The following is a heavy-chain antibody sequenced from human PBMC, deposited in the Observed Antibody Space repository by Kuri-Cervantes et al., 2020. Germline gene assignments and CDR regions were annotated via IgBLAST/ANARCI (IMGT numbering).Heavy chain of an antibody. V-gene: IGHV4-39*01. CDR3: ARHCEDGYYYDSRNNWFDP. CDR1: GGSISSYY. J-gene: IGHJ5*02. D-gene: IGHD3-22*01. CDR2: IYYSGST. Sequence: GSLRLSCTVSGGSISSYYWSWIRQPPGKGLEWIGSIYYSGSTYYNPSLKSRVTISVDTSKNQFSLKLSFVTAADTAVYYCARHCEDGYYYDSRNNWFDPWGQGTLVTVSS.